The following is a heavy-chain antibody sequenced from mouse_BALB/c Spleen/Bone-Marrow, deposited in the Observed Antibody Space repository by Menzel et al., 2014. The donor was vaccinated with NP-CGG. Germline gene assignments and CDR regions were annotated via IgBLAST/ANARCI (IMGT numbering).Heavy chain of an antibody. V-gene: IGHV2-6-7*01. CDR1: GFSLTDFG. D-gene: IGHD4-1*01. Sequence: VQLQQSGPGLVAPSQSLSITCTVSGFSLTDFGINWVRQPPGKGLEWLGMIWGDGTTDYYSVLKSRLSISKDNSKSQVILKMNSLQTXXTXRXXXAXXXWXLXYAMDYWGQGTSVTVSS. CDR2: IWGDGTT. CDR3: AXXXWXLXYAMDY. J-gene: IGHJ4*01.